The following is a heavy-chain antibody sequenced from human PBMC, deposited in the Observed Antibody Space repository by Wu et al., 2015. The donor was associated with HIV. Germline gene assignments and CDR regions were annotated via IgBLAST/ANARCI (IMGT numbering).Heavy chain of an antibody. D-gene: IGHD3-22*01. CDR3: ARERITMIVGGSAFDI. CDR1: GGTFSSYA. Sequence: QVQLVQSGAEVKKPGSSVKVSCKASGGTFSSYAISWVRQAPGQGLEWMGGIIPIFDTRKYALKFQGRVTITADASTSTAYMDLISLRSEDTAVYYCARERITMIVGGSAFDIWGQGTMITVSS. CDR2: IIPIFDTR. J-gene: IGHJ3*02. V-gene: IGHV1-69*12.